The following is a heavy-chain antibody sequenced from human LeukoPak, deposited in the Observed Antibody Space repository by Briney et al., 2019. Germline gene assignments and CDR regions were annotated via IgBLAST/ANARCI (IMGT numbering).Heavy chain of an antibody. Sequence: PSETLSLTCTVSGGXISSGDYYWSWIRQPPGKSLEWIGYIYYSGSTYYNPSLKSRVTISVDTSKNQFSLKLSSVTVADTAVYYCARARSNTFDYWGQGTLVTVSS. CDR1: GGXISSGDYY. V-gene: IGHV4-30-4*01. CDR2: IYYSGST. CDR3: ARARSNTFDY. D-gene: IGHD2/OR15-2a*01. J-gene: IGHJ4*02.